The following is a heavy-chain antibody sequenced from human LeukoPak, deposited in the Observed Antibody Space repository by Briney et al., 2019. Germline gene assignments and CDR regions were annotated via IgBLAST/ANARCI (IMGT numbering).Heavy chain of an antibody. CDR1: GGTFSSYA. CDR2: IIPIFGTA. Sequence: ASVNVSCKASGGTFSSYAISWVRQAPGQGLEWMGGIIPIFGTANYAQKFQGRVTITADESTSTAYMELSSLRSEDTAVYYCAREYRVNYFDYWGQGTLVTVSS. CDR3: AREYRVNYFDY. J-gene: IGHJ4*02. V-gene: IGHV1-69*13. D-gene: IGHD2-2*01.